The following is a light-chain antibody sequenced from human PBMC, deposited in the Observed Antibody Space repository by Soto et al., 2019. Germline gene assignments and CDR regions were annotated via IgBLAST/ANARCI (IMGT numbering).Light chain of an antibody. J-gene: IGKJ3*01. V-gene: IGKV3-15*01. Sequence: EIVMTQSPATLSASPGERATLSCMASQSLSSNLAWYQQKPGQAPRLLIYGASFRATGIPTRFSGSGSGTDFTLTISSLQSEDCALYYCQQYDVRPFTFGPGTKVDI. CDR3: QQYDVRPFT. CDR1: QSLSSN. CDR2: GAS.